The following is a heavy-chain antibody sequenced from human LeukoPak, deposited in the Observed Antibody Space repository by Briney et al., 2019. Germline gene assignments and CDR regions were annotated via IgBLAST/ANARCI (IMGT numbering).Heavy chain of an antibody. CDR1: GYRFISYG. CDR2: ISAYNGNT. V-gene: IGHV1-18*01. CDR3: ARALSDDFWSGYQDH. J-gene: IGHJ4*02. Sequence: GASVKVSCKAFGYRFISYGFSWVRQAPGQGLEWMGWISAYNGNTNYAQKFQGRVTMTTDTSTSTVYMEVRSLRSGDTAVYYCARALSDDFWSGYQDHWGQGTLVTVSS. D-gene: IGHD3-3*01.